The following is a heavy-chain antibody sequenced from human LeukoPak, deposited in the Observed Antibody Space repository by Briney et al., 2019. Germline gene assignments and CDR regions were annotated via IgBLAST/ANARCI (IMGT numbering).Heavy chain of an antibody. CDR2: LIGGGVST. CDR3: ARGGKYYFGY. Sequence: GGSLRLSCAASGFTFSSYAMAGARHAPGTGLECVSALIGGGVSTYSADSADGLFTISRDNAKNTLYLQMNSLRAEDKAVYYCARGGKYYFGYWGQGTLVTDSS. J-gene: IGHJ4*02. V-gene: IGHV3-23*01. D-gene: IGHD3-16*01. CDR1: GFTFSSYA.